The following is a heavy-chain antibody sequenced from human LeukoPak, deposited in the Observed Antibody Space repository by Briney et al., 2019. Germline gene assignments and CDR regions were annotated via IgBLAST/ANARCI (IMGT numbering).Heavy chain of an antibody. V-gene: IGHV4-38-2*02. Sequence: SETLSLTCTVSGYSISSGYYWGWIRQPPGKGLEWIGSIYHSGSTYYNPSLKSRVTISISTSKNQFSLKLSSVTAADTAMYYCARGKSRGSHIDYWGQGTLVTVSS. CDR3: ARGKSRGSHIDY. CDR1: GYSISSGYY. D-gene: IGHD1-26*01. CDR2: IYHSGST. J-gene: IGHJ4*02.